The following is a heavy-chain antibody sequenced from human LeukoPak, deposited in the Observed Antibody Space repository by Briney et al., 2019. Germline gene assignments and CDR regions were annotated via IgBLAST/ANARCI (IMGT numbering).Heavy chain of an antibody. V-gene: IGHV1-69*13. D-gene: IGHD2-2*01. J-gene: IGHJ6*02. CDR1: GGTFRSYG. CDR2: IIPILGTA. Sequence: ASVKVSCKASGGTFRSYGLNWVRQAPGQGLEWMGGIIPILGTAKYAQKLQSRVTITADESTSTAYMELSSLRSEDTAVYYCARGLYCSSSNSCYDYGMDVWGQGTTVTVSS. CDR3: ARGLYCSSSNSCYDYGMDV.